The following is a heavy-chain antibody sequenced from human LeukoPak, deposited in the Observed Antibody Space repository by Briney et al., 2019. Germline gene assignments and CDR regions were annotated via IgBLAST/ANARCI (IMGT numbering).Heavy chain of an antibody. CDR1: GYTFTSYG. V-gene: IGHV1-18*01. CDR3: ARVSDDSSSWRGAINYYYYYYMDV. J-gene: IGHJ6*03. CDR2: ISAYNGNT. Sequence: ASVKVSCKASGYTFTSYGISWVRQAPGQGLEWMGWISAYNGNTNYAQKLQGRVTMTTDTSTSTAYMELRSLRSDDTAVYYCARVSDDSSSWRGAINYYYYYYMDVWGKGTMVTVSS. D-gene: IGHD6-13*01.